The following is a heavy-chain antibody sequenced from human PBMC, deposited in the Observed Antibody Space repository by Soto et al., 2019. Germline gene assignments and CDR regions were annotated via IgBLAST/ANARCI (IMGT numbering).Heavy chain of an antibody. CDR3: AGENIVVVPAATAPFDC. Sequence: QVQLVQSGAEVKKPGASVKVSCKASGYTFTSYGISWVRQAPGQGLEWMGWISAYHGNTNYAQKLKGRVTMTTDTSTSTAYMELRSLRSDDTAVYYCAGENIVVVPAATAPFDCWGQGTLVTVSS. CDR1: GYTFTSYG. V-gene: IGHV1-18*01. J-gene: IGHJ4*02. CDR2: ISAYHGNT. D-gene: IGHD2-2*01.